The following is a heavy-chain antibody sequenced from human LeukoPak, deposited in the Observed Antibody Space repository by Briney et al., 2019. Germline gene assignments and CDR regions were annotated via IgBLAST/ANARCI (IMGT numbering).Heavy chain of an antibody. CDR2: ISWNSGSI. CDR3: AKELYGGNSRYFDL. CDR1: GFTFDDYA. V-gene: IGHV3-9*01. Sequence: GRSLRLSCAASGFTFDDYAMHWVRQAPGKGLEWVSGISWNSGSIGYADSVKGRFTISRDNAKNSLYLQMNSLRAEDTALYYCAKELYGGNSRYFDLWGRGTLVTASS. D-gene: IGHD4-23*01. J-gene: IGHJ2*01.